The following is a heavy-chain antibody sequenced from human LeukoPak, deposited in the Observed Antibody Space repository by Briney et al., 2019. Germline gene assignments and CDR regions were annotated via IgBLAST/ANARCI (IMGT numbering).Heavy chain of an antibody. CDR2: IYHSGST. D-gene: IGHD3-10*01. Sequence: SETLSLTCTVSGGSISSSSYYWGWIRQPPGKGLEWIGSIYHSGSTYYNPSLKSRVTISVDTSKNQFSLKLSSVTAADTAVYYCARGVWFGELYPFDYWGQGTLVTVSS. CDR1: GGSISSSSYY. V-gene: IGHV4-39*07. CDR3: ARGVWFGELYPFDY. J-gene: IGHJ4*02.